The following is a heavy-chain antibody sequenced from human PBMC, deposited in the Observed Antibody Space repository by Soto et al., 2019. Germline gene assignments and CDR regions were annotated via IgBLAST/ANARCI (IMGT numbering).Heavy chain of an antibody. CDR2: ISWNSGSI. D-gene: IGHD2-15*01. Sequence: GGSLRLSCAASGFTFDDYAMHWVRQAPGKGLEWVSGISWNSGSIGYADSVKGRFTISRDNAKNSLYLQMNSLRDEDTALYYCAKDLSQVSSAGRFHYWGQGTLVTVSS. CDR1: GFTFDDYA. J-gene: IGHJ4*02. V-gene: IGHV3-9*01. CDR3: AKDLSQVSSAGRFHY.